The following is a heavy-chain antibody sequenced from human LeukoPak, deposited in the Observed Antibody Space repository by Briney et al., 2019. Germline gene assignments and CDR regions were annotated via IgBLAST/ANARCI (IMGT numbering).Heavy chain of an antibody. Sequence: GGSLRLSCAASGFTFSSYSMNWVRQAPGKGLEWVSSISSSSSYIYYADSVKGRFTISRDNAKNSLYLQMSSLRAEDTAVYYCARNSYGYSHFDYWGQGTLVTVSS. CDR1: GFTFSSYS. CDR3: ARNSYGYSHFDY. D-gene: IGHD5-18*01. J-gene: IGHJ4*02. V-gene: IGHV3-21*01. CDR2: ISSSSSYI.